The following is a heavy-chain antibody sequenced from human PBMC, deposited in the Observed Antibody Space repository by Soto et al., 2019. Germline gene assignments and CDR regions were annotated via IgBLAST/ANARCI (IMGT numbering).Heavy chain of an antibody. D-gene: IGHD2-15*01. Sequence: TGGSLRLSCAASGFTFSSYAMSWVRQAPGKGLEWVSAISGSGGSTYYADSVKGRFTISRDNSKNTLYLQMNSLRAEDTAVYYCAKGSAVEVSDIVVVIGMDVWGQGTTVTVSS. J-gene: IGHJ6*02. CDR2: ISGSGGST. CDR3: AKGSAVEVSDIVVVIGMDV. CDR1: GFTFSSYA. V-gene: IGHV3-23*01.